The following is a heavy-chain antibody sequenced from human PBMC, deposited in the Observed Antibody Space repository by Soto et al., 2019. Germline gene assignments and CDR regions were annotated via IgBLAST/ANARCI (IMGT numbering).Heavy chain of an antibody. J-gene: IGHJ6*02. CDR2: IDPSDSYT. V-gene: IGHV5-10-1*01. Sequence: GESLKISCKGSGYSFTGYWISWVRQMPGKGLEWMGRIDPSDSYTNYSPSFQGHVTISADKSISTAYLQWSSLKASDTAMYYCARQEVPASFYYYYGMDVWGQGTTVTVSS. D-gene: IGHD2-2*01. CDR1: GYSFTGYW. CDR3: ARQEVPASFYYYYGMDV.